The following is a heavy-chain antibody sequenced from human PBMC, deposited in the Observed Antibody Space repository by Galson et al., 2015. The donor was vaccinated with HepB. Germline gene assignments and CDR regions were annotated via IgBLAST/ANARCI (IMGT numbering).Heavy chain of an antibody. J-gene: IGHJ4*02. CDR2: INPNSGAT. CDR1: GYTLTDFY. CDR3: ARGGFVAGQPLDY. V-gene: IGHV1-2*02. Sequence: SVKVSCKASGYTLTDFYIHWVRQAPGQGLEWMGWINPNSGATNYAQKFQGRVTVTSDTSISTAYVELRSLRSDDTAVYYCARGGFVAGQPLDYWGQGTLVTVSS. D-gene: IGHD5-12*01.